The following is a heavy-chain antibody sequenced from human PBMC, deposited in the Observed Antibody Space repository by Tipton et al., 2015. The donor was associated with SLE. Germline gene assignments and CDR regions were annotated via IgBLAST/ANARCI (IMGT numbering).Heavy chain of an antibody. Sequence: TLSLTCTVSGGSISSYYWSWIRQPPGKGLEWIGYIYTSGSTNYNPSLKSRVTISVDTSKNQFSLKLSSVTAADTAVYHCARHLAAAGKAEWFDPWGQGTLVTVSS. CDR1: GGSISSYY. CDR3: ARHLAAAGKAEWFDP. J-gene: IGHJ5*02. D-gene: IGHD6-13*01. V-gene: IGHV4-4*09. CDR2: IYTSGST.